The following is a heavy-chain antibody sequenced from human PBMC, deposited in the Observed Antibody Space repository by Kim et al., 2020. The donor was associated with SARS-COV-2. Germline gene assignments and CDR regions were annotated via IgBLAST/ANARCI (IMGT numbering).Heavy chain of an antibody. CDR1: GGTFNNYA. D-gene: IGHD3-16*01. Sequence: SVKVSCKAFGGTFNNYAIMWVRQAPGQGLEWMGGIIPLLGTTDYAQKFQGRLTITADRSTRTAYMELRSLRSEDTAVYYCAKEYYDDKDYCSSGDDDWGQGTPVSVSS. CDR3: AKEYYDDKDYCSSGDDD. J-gene: IGHJ4*01. V-gene: IGHV1-69*10. CDR2: IIPLLGTT.